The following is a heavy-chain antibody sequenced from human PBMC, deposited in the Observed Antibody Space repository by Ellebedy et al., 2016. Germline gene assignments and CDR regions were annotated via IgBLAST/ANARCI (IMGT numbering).Heavy chain of an antibody. J-gene: IGHJ4*02. Sequence: GGSLRLSXAASGFTFSSYAMSWVRQAPGKGLEWVSAITGSGGSTYYADSVKGRFTISRDNSKNTLYLQMNSLRAEDTAVYYCAKADSSAYYYCSDCWGQGTLVTVSS. D-gene: IGHD3-22*01. CDR2: ITGSGGST. CDR3: AKADSSAYYYCSDC. V-gene: IGHV3-23*01. CDR1: GFTFSSYA.